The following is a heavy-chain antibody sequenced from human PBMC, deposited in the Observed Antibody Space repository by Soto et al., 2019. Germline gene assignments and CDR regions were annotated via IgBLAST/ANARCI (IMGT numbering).Heavy chain of an antibody. CDR2: VYYSGST. Sequence: SETLSLTCTVSGGSISRYYWSWIRQPPGKGLEWIASVYYSGSTNYNPSLKSRVTISMGTSKNQFSLKMSSVTAADTAVYYCASSSGWYYFDYWGQGTLVTVSS. CDR1: GGSISRYY. D-gene: IGHD6-19*01. CDR3: ASSSGWYYFDY. J-gene: IGHJ4*02. V-gene: IGHV4-59*01.